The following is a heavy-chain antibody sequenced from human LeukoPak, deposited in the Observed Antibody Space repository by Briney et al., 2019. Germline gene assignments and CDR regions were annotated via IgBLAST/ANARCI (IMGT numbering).Heavy chain of an antibody. Sequence: ASVKVSCKASGYTFISYYIHWVRQAPGQGLEWMGIINPSGGSTNYAQKFQGRVTMTRGTSTSTVYMELSSLRSEDTAVYYCARSILRTPSPVDYWGQGTLVTVSS. D-gene: IGHD6-6*01. CDR3: ARSILRTPSPVDY. V-gene: IGHV1-46*01. CDR2: INPSGGST. CDR1: GYTFISYY. J-gene: IGHJ4*02.